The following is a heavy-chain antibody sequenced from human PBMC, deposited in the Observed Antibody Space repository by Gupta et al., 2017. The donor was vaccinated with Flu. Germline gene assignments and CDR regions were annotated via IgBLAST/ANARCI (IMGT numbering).Heavy chain of an antibody. Sequence: VQLVQSGTDVKKPGASVKVSCKASGYTFPGYYIHWVRQAPGQGLEWMGRVNPHSGTTNYEQKFQGRVTLAMDTSISTAYMELTRLTSDDTAVYYCAREKFCSTASCYRWFDPWGQGTLVIVSS. CDR1: GYTFPGYY. J-gene: IGHJ5*02. D-gene: IGHD2-2*02. CDR2: VNPHSGTT. V-gene: IGHV1-2*06. CDR3: AREKFCSTASCYRWFDP.